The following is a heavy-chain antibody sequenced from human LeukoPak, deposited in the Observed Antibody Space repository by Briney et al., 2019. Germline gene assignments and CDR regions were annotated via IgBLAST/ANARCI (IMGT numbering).Heavy chain of an antibody. Sequence: GGSLRLSCAASGFTFSSYSMNWVRQAPGKGLEWVSSISSSSSYIYYADSVKGRFTISRDNAKNSLYLRMNSLRAEDTAVYYCARDACGGDCYSEHWLDYWGQGTLVTVSS. CDR3: ARDACGGDCYSEHWLDY. V-gene: IGHV3-21*01. D-gene: IGHD2-21*02. CDR2: ISSSSSYI. CDR1: GFTFSSYS. J-gene: IGHJ4*02.